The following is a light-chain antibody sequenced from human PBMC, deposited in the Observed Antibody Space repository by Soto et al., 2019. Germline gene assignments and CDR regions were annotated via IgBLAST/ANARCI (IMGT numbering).Light chain of an antibody. J-gene: IGKJ1*01. CDR3: QHYGYGWT. Sequence: DMQIYHSPSTLSAYIGNRVPITCRASQSISNGLACYQQKPGTAPKVLIYHASNLQSGVPSRFSGSGSGAEFTLTIISLQPDDLGTYYCQHYGYGWTFGQGTKV. V-gene: IGKV1-5*01. CDR2: HAS. CDR1: QSISNG.